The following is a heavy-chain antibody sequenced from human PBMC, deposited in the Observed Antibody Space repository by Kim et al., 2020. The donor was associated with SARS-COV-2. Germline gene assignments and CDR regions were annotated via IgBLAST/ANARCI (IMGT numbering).Heavy chain of an antibody. CDR3: ARSGITGTTGYYYGMDV. Sequence: GGSLRLSCAASGFTFSSYGMHWVRQAPGKGLEWVAVIWYDGSNKYYADSVKGRFTISRDNSKNTLYLQMNSLRAEDTAVYYCARSGITGTTGYYYGMDVWGQGTTVTVSS. V-gene: IGHV3-33*08. CDR2: IWYDGSNK. CDR1: GFTFSSYG. D-gene: IGHD1-7*01. J-gene: IGHJ6*02.